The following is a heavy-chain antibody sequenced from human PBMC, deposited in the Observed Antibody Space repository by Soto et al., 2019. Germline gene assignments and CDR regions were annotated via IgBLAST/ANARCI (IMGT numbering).Heavy chain of an antibody. Sequence: PSETLSRTCCVSGYSISLGYYWGWIRQPPGKGLEWIGSIYHSGNTYYNPSLKSRVSISLDTSKNHFSLELTSVTAADTAVYYCERVKLAGPGGFDDCGLGTQGTVSS. V-gene: IGHV4-38-2*02. CDR3: ERVKLAGPGGFDD. J-gene: IGHJ4*02. CDR1: GYSISLGYY. D-gene: IGHD3-3*02. CDR2: IYHSGNT.